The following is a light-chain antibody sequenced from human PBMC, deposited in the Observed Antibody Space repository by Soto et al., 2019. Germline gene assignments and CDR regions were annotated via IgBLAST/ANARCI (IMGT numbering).Light chain of an antibody. CDR2: KIS. J-gene: IGKJ1*01. Sequence: DIVLTQTPLSSPVTVGQPASISCRSSQSLVESDGNTYLSWLHQRPGQPPRLLIYKISNRFSGVPTRFSGSAAVPDFKLKISRVAAEDVGVYSCMQATQFPRTFGQGTPVEIK. V-gene: IGKV2-24*01. CDR1: QSLVESDGNTY. CDR3: MQATQFPRT.